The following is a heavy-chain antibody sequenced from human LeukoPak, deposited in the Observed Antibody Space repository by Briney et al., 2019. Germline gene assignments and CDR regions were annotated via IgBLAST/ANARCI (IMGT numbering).Heavy chain of an antibody. CDR1: GGSISSNY. CDR2: IYTSGST. Sequence: SETLSLTCTVSGGSISSNYWSWIRQPAGRGLEWIGRIYTSGSTSYNPSLESRVTMSVDTSKNQFSLNLRSVTAADTAVYYCARWTSSSWYRFDCWGQGTLVTVSS. J-gene: IGHJ4*02. CDR3: ARWTSSSWYRFDC. D-gene: IGHD6-13*01. V-gene: IGHV4-4*07.